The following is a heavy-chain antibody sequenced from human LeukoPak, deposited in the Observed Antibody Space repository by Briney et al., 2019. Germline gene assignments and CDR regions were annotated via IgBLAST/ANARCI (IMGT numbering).Heavy chain of an antibody. J-gene: IGHJ4*02. CDR1: GFSFSIYT. CDR3: ARAYYNSGTSHFDF. Sequence: GGSLRLSCAASGFSFSIYTMNWVRQAPGKGLEWLSSINSGSNYIYYADSVKGRFTISRDNAKNSLYLQMNSLRAEDTAVYYRARAYYNSGTSHFDFWGRGTLITVSS. D-gene: IGHD3-10*01. V-gene: IGHV3-21*01. CDR2: INSGSNYI.